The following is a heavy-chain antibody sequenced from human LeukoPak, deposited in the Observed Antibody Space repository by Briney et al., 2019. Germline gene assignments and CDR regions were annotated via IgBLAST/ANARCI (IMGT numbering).Heavy chain of an antibody. D-gene: IGHD3-22*01. Sequence: SETLSLTCTVSGDSMSNYYWSWIRQSPEKGLEWIAYIYYSGTTNYNPSLKSRVTISVDTSKSQFSLELTSVTAADTALYFCARLAHPDTRQWFFDYWGQGTLVTVSS. J-gene: IGHJ4*02. V-gene: IGHV4-59*01. CDR3: ARLAHPDTRQWFFDY. CDR1: GDSMSNYY. CDR2: IYYSGTT.